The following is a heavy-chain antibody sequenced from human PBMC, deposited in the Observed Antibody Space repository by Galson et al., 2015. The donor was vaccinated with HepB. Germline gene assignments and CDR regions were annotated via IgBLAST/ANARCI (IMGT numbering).Heavy chain of an antibody. CDR2: INAGNGNT. J-gene: IGHJ3*02. D-gene: IGHD4-17*01. V-gene: IGHV1-3*01. Sequence: SVKVSCKASGYTFTSYAMHWVRQAPGQRLEWMGWINAGNGNTKYSQKFQGRVTITRDTSASTAYMELSSLRSEDTAVYYCARDQGDYGDYEAFWGTQYAFDIWGQGTMVTVSS. CDR1: GYTFTSYA. CDR3: ARDQGDYGDYEAFWGTQYAFDI.